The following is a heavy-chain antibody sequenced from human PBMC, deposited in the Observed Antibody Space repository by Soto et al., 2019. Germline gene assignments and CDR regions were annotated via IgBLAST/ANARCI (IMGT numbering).Heavy chain of an antibody. CDR2: ISAYNGNT. V-gene: IGHV1-18*04. CDR1: GYTFTSYG. CDR3: ARASRYSLEVEYDGMDV. D-gene: IGHD2-21*01. J-gene: IGHJ6*02. Sequence: ASVKVPCKASGYTFTSYGISWVRQAPGQGLEWMGWISAYNGNTNYAQKLQGRVTMTTDTSTSTAYMELRSLRSDDTAVYYCARASRYSLEVEYDGMDVWAQGTTVTVSS.